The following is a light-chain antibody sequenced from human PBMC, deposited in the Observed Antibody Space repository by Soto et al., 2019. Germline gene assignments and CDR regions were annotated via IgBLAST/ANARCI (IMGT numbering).Light chain of an antibody. CDR1: QSLLHTNGYNY. J-gene: IGKJ1*01. CDR2: LGS. CDR3: MQPLQTPRT. Sequence: DIVMTQSPLSLPVTPGEPASISCRSSQSLLHTNGYNYLDWYLQKRGQSPQALIYLGSNRSSGVPDRFSGRGSGTDFTLKISRVEAEDVGVYYCMQPLQTPRTFGQGTKVEIK. V-gene: IGKV2-28*01.